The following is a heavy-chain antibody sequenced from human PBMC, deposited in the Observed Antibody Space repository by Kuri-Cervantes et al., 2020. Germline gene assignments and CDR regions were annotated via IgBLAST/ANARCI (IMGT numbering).Heavy chain of an antibody. Sequence: GESLKISCAASGFTFSSYGMHWVRQAPGKGLEWVAVISYDGSNKYYADSVKGRFTISRDNSKNTLYLQMNSLRDEDTAVYYCARSIVATTCGFDYWGQGTLVTVSS. V-gene: IGHV3-30*03. J-gene: IGHJ4*02. D-gene: IGHD5-12*01. CDR3: ARSIVATTCGFDY. CDR1: GFTFSSYG. CDR2: ISYDGSNK.